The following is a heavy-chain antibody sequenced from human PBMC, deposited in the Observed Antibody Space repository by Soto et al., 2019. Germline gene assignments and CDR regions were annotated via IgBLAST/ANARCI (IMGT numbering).Heavy chain of an antibody. Sequence: KPSETLSLTCTVSGGAMYAYYWSWIRQPPGKGLEWIGYIYYSGRTNYNPSLKSRVTISVDTSKSQFSLNLRSVTAADTAVYDCARGGHDFAFDSWGHGGLVTVSS. D-gene: IGHD5-12*01. V-gene: IGHV4-59*01. CDR2: IYYSGRT. J-gene: IGHJ4*01. CDR3: ARGGHDFAFDS. CDR1: GGAMYAYY.